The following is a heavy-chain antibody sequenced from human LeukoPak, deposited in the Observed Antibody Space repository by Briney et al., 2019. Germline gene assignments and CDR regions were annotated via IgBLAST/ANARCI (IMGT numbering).Heavy chain of an antibody. V-gene: IGHV3-30*18. Sequence: GRSLRLSCAASGFTFSSYGMPWVRQAPGKGLEWVAVVSYDGSNKYYADSVKGRFTISRDNSKNTLYLQMNSLRAEDTAVYYCAKDLKTYYYDSSGYPGDYWGQGTLVTVSS. J-gene: IGHJ4*02. CDR3: AKDLKTYYYDSSGYPGDY. D-gene: IGHD3-22*01. CDR1: GFTFSSYG. CDR2: VSYDGSNK.